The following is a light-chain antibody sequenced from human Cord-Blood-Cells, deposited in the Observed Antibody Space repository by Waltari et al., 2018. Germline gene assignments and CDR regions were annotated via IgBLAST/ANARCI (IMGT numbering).Light chain of an antibody. J-gene: IGLJ1*01. Sequence: QSALTQPRSVSGSPGQSVTLSCTGTSSDVGGYNYVSWYQQHPGKAPKLRIYDVSKRPSGVPDRFSGSKSGNMASLTISGLQAEDEADYYCCSYAGSYTFYVFGTGTKVTVL. CDR2: DVS. V-gene: IGLV2-11*01. CDR3: CSYAGSYTFYV. CDR1: SSDVGGYNY.